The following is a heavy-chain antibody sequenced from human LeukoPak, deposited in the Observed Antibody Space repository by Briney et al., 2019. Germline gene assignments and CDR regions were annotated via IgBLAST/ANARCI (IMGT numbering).Heavy chain of an antibody. V-gene: IGHV4-39*01. D-gene: IGHD5-12*01. CDR2: ICYSVST. J-gene: IGHJ3*01. CDR3: GPYSRSRRGGYENALAL. CDR1: GDTVSSSTYY. Sequence: SETLSLTCTVSGDTVSSSTYYWDWIRQPPGKGLEWIGNICYSVSTYYNPSLRSRVTMSVDTSKNQLSLRLSSVTAADAVMPSCGPYSRSRRGGYENALALWGQGTMVSVSS.